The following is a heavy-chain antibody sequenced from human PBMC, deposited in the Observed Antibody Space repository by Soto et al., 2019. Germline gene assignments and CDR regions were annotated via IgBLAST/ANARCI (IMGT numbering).Heavy chain of an antibody. CDR1: GASFTGYY. D-gene: IGHD2-15*01. V-gene: IGHV4-34*01. CDR2: VSHSGTA. CDR3: ARYGGTAIGYFDI. Sequence: QVRLQQWGAGLLKPSETLSLTCAVYGASFTGYYWTWLRQSPGKGLEWIGEVSHSGTAKYNPSLKCRVTISRDTAKSQFSLEMTSVTAADPAVYYCARYGGTAIGYFDIWGRGTSVSVSS. J-gene: IGHJ2*01.